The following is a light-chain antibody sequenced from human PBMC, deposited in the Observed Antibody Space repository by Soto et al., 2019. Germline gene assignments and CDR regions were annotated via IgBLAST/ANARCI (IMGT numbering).Light chain of an antibody. Sequence: EIVLTQSPGTLSLSPGERATFSCRASQSFSSNYLAWYQQKPGQAPRLLIYGAFKRATGIPDRFSGSGSGTDFTLTISRLEPEDFAVYYCQQYGSPLTFGGGTKVDIK. CDR3: QQYGSPLT. CDR1: QSFSSNY. V-gene: IGKV3-20*01. CDR2: GAF. J-gene: IGKJ4*01.